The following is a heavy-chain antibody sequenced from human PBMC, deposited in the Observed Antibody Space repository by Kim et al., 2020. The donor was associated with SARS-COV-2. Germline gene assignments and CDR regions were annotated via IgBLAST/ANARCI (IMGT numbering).Heavy chain of an antibody. J-gene: IGHJ4*02. V-gene: IGHV3-7*01. CDR3: ARDASDPANYFDY. CDR2: IKQDGSEK. D-gene: IGHD6-25*01. Sequence: GGSLRLSCAASGFTFSSYWMSWVRQALGKGLAWVANIKQDGSEKYYVDSVNGRVTISRDNAKNELYLLMNSLTAEATAVHYCARDASDPANYFDYWGQGT. CDR1: GFTFSSYW.